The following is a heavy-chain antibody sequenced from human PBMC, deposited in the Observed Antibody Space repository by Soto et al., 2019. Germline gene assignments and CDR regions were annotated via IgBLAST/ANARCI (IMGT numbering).Heavy chain of an antibody. CDR2: VKSDGSST. CDR1: GFTFSNYW. J-gene: IGHJ4*02. Sequence: TGWSLRLSCVGSGFTFSNYWMHWVRQAPGKGLEWVSLVKSDGSSTSYADSVKGRFTISRDNAKNTLYLQMNSLRADDTAVYYCARGLITVAGTRNYSGPGTLVIVSS. D-gene: IGHD6-19*01. V-gene: IGHV3-74*01. CDR3: ARGLITVAGTRNY.